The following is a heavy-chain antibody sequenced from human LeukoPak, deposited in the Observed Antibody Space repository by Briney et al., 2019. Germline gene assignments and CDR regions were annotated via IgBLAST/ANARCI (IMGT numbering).Heavy chain of an antibody. J-gene: IGHJ3*02. Sequence: GSLRLSCTASGFTFGDDAMSWVRQAPGKGLEWVGFIRSKAYGGTTEYAASVKGRFTISRDDSKSIAYLQMNSLKTEDTAVYYCTRDRRYYYGSGMRGDAFDIWGQGTMVTVSS. CDR2: IRSKAYGGTT. V-gene: IGHV3-49*04. CDR1: GFTFGDDA. D-gene: IGHD3-10*01. CDR3: TRDRRYYYGSGMRGDAFDI.